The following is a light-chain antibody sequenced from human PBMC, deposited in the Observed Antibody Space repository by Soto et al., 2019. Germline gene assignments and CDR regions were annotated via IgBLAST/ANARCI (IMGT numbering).Light chain of an antibody. V-gene: IGLV1-51*01. CDR1: STNIGNNY. J-gene: IGLJ2*01. Sequence: QSVLTQPPSVSGAPGQKVTISCSGSSTNIGNNYISWYQHLPGTAPKLLIYDNSERPSGIPDRFSGSKSGTSATLGITGLQTGDEADYYCGTWDSSLSAGVFGGGTHLTVL. CDR3: GTWDSSLSAGV. CDR2: DNS.